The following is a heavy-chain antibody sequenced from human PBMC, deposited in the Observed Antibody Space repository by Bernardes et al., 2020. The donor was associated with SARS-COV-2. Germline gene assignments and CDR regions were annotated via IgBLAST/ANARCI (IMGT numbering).Heavy chain of an antibody. CDR1: GYTFTGYY. J-gene: IGHJ4*02. CDR2: INPNSGGT. CDR3: SRVDYGGNSPSFDY. V-gene: IGHV1-2*02. D-gene: IGHD4-17*01. Sequence: ASVKVSCKASGYTFTGYYMHWVRQAPGQGLEWMGWINPNSGGTYYAQKFQGRVTMTRYTSISTAYMELSRLRSDDTAVYYCSRVDYGGNSPSFDYWGQGTLVTISS.